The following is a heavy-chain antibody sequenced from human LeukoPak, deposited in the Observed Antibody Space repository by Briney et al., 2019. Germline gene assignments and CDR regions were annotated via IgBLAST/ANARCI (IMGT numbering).Heavy chain of an antibody. CDR1: GFTFSSYG. D-gene: IGHD2-2*02. Sequence: PGGSLRLSCAASGFTFSSYGMPWVRQAPGKGLEWVAVISYDGSNKYYADSVKGRFTISRDNSKNTLYLQMNSLRAEDTAVYYCAKSLRYCSSTSCYSYYYYYYGMDVWGQGTTVTVSS. CDR3: AKSLRYCSSTSCYSYYYYYYGMDV. J-gene: IGHJ6*02. CDR2: ISYDGSNK. V-gene: IGHV3-30*18.